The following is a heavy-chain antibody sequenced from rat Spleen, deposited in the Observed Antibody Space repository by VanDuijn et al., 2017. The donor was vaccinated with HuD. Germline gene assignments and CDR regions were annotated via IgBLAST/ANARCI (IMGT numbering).Heavy chain of an antibody. CDR1: GFTFSDYY. V-gene: IGHV5-22*01. Sequence: EVQLVESGGGLVQPGRSLKLSCAASGFTFSDYYMAWVRKAPKKGLEGVASISYAGSSTYYGDSVKGRFTISRDNAKSTLYLQMNSLRSEDTATYYCASLHRGYGYNPFAYWGQGTLVTVSS. D-gene: IGHD1-9*01. J-gene: IGHJ3*01. CDR2: ISYAGSST. CDR3: ASLHRGYGYNPFAY.